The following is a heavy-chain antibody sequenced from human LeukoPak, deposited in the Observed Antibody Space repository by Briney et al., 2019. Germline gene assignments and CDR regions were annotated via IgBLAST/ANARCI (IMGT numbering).Heavy chain of an antibody. Sequence: SETLSLTCTVSGGSMRNYYWSWIRQPPRKGLEWMGYIYYSGSTNYNPSLKSRVTMSVETSKNQFSLRLSSVAAADTGVYYCARGPAAAGPDYPDYYGMDVWGQGSTVTVSS. CDR1: GGSMRNYY. D-gene: IGHD6-13*01. J-gene: IGHJ6*02. V-gene: IGHV4-59*01. CDR3: ARGPAAAGPDYPDYYGMDV. CDR2: IYYSGST.